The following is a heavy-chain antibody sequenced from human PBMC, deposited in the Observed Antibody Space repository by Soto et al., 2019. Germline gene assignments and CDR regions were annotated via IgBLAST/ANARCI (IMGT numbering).Heavy chain of an antibody. J-gene: IGHJ4*02. V-gene: IGHV3-21*01. D-gene: IGHD3-10*01. CDR1: GFTFSSYS. Sequence: GGSLRLPCAASGFTFSSYSMNWVRQAPGKGLEWVSSISSSSSYIYYADSVKGRFTISRDNAKNSLYLQMNSLRAEDTAVYYCARVSGSYYNAYFDYWGQGTLVTVSS. CDR3: ARVSGSYYNAYFDY. CDR2: ISSSSSYI.